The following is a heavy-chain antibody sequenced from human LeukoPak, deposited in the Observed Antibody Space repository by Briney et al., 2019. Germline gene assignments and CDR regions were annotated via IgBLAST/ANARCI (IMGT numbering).Heavy chain of an antibody. CDR3: AKGALRYYDSSGYYSSYFDY. CDR1: EFTFDDYA. J-gene: IGHJ4*02. Sequence: PGGSLRLSCAASEFTFDDYAMHWVRQAPGKGLEWVSGISWNSGSIGYVDSVKGRFTISRDNAKNSLYLQMNSLRAEDTALYYCAKGALRYYDSSGYYSSYFDYWGQGTLVTVSS. D-gene: IGHD3-22*01. CDR2: ISWNSGSI. V-gene: IGHV3-9*01.